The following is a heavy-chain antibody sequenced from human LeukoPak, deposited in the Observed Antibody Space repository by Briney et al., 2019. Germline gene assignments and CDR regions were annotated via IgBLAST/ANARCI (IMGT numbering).Heavy chain of an antibody. D-gene: IGHD3-9*01. CDR2: ISGSGGST. CDR3: ATRASLSYYDILPGYREPYYYYYGMDV. CDR1: GFTFSSYA. J-gene: IGHJ6*02. V-gene: IGHV3-23*01. Sequence: GGSLRLSCAASGFTFSSYAMSWVRQAPGKGLEWVSAISGSGGSTYYADSGKGRLTISRDNSKNTLYLQMNSLRAEDTAVYYCATRASLSYYDILPGYREPYYYYYGMDVWGQGTTVTVSS.